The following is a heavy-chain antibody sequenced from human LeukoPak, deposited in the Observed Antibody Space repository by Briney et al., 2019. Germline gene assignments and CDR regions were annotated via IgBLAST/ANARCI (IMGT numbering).Heavy chain of an antibody. Sequence: GGSLRLSCAASGFTFSSYAMSWVRQAPGKGLEWVSAISGSGGSTYYADSVKGRFTISRDNSKNTLYLQMSSLRAEDTAVYYCAKGGSGSYYSNDWGQGTLVTVSS. J-gene: IGHJ4*02. CDR2: ISGSGGST. D-gene: IGHD3-10*01. CDR3: AKGGSGSYYSND. V-gene: IGHV3-23*01. CDR1: GFTFSSYA.